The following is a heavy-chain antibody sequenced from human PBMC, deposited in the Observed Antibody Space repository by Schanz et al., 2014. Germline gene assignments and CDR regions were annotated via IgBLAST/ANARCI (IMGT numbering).Heavy chain of an antibody. J-gene: IGHJ5*01. CDR1: GFTFSSYD. Sequence: QVQLVESGGGVVQPGRSLRLSCVASGFTFSSYDVFWVRQAPGKGLEWVAILWHDGSKKYYADSVKGRFTVSRDNSKNTLYLQLNSLRAEDTAVYYCARDFHGYGPYLDSWGQGSLVTVSS. CDR3: ARDFHGYGPYLDS. CDR2: LWHDGSKK. D-gene: IGHD5-12*01. V-gene: IGHV3-33*01.